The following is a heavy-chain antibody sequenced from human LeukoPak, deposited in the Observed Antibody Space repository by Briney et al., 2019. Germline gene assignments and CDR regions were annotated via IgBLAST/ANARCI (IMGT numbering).Heavy chain of an antibody. CDR2: ISSSSSYI. Sequence: GGSLRLSCAASGFTFSSYSMNWVRQAPGKGLEWVSSISSSSSYIYYADSVKGRFTISRDSAKNSLYLQMHSLRAEDTAVYYCASDSSGWYYFDYWRQGTLVTVSS. CDR1: GFTFSSYS. CDR3: ASDSSGWYYFDY. D-gene: IGHD6-19*01. J-gene: IGHJ4*02. V-gene: IGHV3-21*01.